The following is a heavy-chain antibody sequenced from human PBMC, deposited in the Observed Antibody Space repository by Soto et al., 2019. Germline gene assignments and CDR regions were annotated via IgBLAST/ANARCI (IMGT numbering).Heavy chain of an antibody. CDR1: GFTLNTYA. V-gene: IGHV3-23*01. J-gene: IGHJ4*02. CDR3: AKGSGRFGY. CDR2: ISDTDGST. D-gene: IGHD1-26*01. Sequence: EVQLLESGGGLVQPGGSLRLSCAASGFTLNTYAMAWVRQAPGKGLEWVSAISDTDGSTYYVDSVKGRFTISRDDSKNTRYLQMTSLRAEDTAVYYCAKGSGRFGYWGQGTLVTVST.